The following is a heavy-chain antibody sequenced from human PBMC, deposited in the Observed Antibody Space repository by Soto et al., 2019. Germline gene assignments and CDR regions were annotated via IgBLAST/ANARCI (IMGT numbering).Heavy chain of an antibody. J-gene: IGHJ5*02. CDR3: ARRDRSGFSYWLDT. V-gene: IGHV4-31*03. D-gene: IGHD3-22*01. CDR1: GGSISSGDYY. CDR2: IYFSGTT. Sequence: QVQLQESGPGLVKPSQTLSLTCTVSGGSISSGDYYWSWIRPHPGKGLEWIGTIYFSGTTYYNPSLKSRVTISVDPSKNQFSLNLRSVTAADTAVYYCARRDRSGFSYWLDTWGQGTLVTVSS.